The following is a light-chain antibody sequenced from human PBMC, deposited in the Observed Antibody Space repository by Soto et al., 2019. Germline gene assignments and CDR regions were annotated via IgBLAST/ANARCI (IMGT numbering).Light chain of an antibody. J-gene: IGKJ1*01. V-gene: IGKV1-5*01. CDR2: DAS. Sequence: DIQMTQSPSTLSASVGERVTITYRASQSISSWLAWYQQKPGKAPKLLIYDASSLESGVPSRFSGSGSGTEFTLTISSLQPDDFATYYCQQYNSYSPWTFGQGTKVDI. CDR1: QSISSW. CDR3: QQYNSYSPWT.